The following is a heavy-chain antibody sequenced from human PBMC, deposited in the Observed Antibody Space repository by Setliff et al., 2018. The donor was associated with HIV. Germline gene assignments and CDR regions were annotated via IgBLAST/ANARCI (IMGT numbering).Heavy chain of an antibody. V-gene: IGHV4-39*01. J-gene: IGHJ6*03. CDR2: MHKGGST. Sequence: SETLSLTCAVSAASISSSTYYWAWIRQPPGKGLEWIATMHKGGSTHYNPSLKSRVTMFVDTSRNQFSLTVSSVTAADTAVYYCARHMEYYYYYMDVWGKGTTVTVSS. CDR3: ARHMEYYYYYMDV. D-gene: IGHD1-1*01. CDR1: AASISSSTYY.